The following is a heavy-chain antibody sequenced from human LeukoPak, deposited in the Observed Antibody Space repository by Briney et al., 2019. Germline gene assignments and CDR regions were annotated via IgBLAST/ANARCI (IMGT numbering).Heavy chain of an antibody. CDR3: ARDRPTGASRLFVVQ. CDR1: GFTFSSYS. V-gene: IGHV3-21*01. J-gene: IGHJ4*02. Sequence: GGSLRLSCAASGFTFSSYSMTSVRQDPGKGLEWVSSMSSGSRYIYYADSVRGRFTISRDNAKNPLYLLMNSLRAEDTAVYYCARDRPTGASRLFVVQWGQGTLVTVSS. CDR2: MSSGSRYI. D-gene: IGHD3-3*01.